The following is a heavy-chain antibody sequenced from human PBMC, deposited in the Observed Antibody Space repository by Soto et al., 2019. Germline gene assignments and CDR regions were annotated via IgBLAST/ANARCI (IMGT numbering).Heavy chain of an antibody. CDR1: GFSFSNYA. J-gene: IGHJ4*02. D-gene: IGHD2-15*01. CDR3: AKLRSAVVVAASNN. V-gene: IGHV3-23*01. CDR2: ISGADGST. Sequence: GGSLRLSCAASGFSFSNYAMTWVRQPPGKGLEWVSVISGADGSTYYADSVKGRFTISRDNSNNPLYLQMNSLRAEDTAFYYCAKLRSAVVVAASNNWGQGTLVTVSS.